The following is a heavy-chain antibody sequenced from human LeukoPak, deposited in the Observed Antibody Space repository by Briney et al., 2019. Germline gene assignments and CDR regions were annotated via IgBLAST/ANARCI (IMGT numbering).Heavy chain of an antibody. CDR1: GFTFSAYA. CDR3: AKPGAVAGTWGFDY. CDR2: ISGSGGST. Sequence: GGSLRLSCTASGFTFSAYAMMWVRQAPGKGLEWVSAISGSGGSTYYADSVKGRFTISRDNSKNTLYLQMNSLRAEDTAVYYCAKPGAVAGTWGFDYWGQGTLVTVSS. D-gene: IGHD6-19*01. V-gene: IGHV3-23*01. J-gene: IGHJ4*02.